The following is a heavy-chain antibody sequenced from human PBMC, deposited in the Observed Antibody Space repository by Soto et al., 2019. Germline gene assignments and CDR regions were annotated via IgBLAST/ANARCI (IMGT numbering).Heavy chain of an antibody. Sequence: SETLSLTCSVSGDSISSGSYYWVWIRQPPGKGLEWIGSIYYSGSTYYNPSLKSRVTMSLDTSKNQFSLQLSSVTAADTAVYYCASAGYSSTWFRADPPDYWGQGTLVTVSS. CDR3: ASAGYSSTWFRADPPDY. D-gene: IGHD6-13*01. V-gene: IGHV4-39*07. CDR2: IYYSGST. J-gene: IGHJ4*02. CDR1: GDSISSGSYY.